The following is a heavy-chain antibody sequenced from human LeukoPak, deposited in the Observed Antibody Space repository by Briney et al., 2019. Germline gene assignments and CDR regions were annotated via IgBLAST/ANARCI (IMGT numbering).Heavy chain of an antibody. CDR1: GGSISSYY. CDR3: ARDLENSGYYSINWYFDL. CDR2: IFASGNI. J-gene: IGHJ2*01. V-gene: IGHV4-4*07. D-gene: IGHD3-22*01. Sequence: SETLSLTCSVSGGSISSYYWSWIRQPAGKGLEWIGRIFASGNINYNPSLKSRVTMSLDTSKNQFSLKLSSVTAADTAVYYRARDLENSGYYSINWYFDLWGRGTLVTVS.